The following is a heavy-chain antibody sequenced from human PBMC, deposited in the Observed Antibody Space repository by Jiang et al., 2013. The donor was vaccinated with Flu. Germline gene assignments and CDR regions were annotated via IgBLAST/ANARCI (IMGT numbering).Heavy chain of an antibody. CDR1: GGSISSYY. Sequence: LLKPSETLSLTCSVSGGSISSYYWSWIRQSPGKGLEWIGYSDNRGNTNYNPSLKSRVTISVDTSKNQFSLKVISVTVADTALYYCARHGNSYVDSLGWFDPWGQGTLVTVSS. V-gene: IGHV4-59*08. CDR2: SDNRGNT. D-gene: IGHD4-23*01. J-gene: IGHJ5*02. CDR3: ARHGNSYVDSLGWFDP.